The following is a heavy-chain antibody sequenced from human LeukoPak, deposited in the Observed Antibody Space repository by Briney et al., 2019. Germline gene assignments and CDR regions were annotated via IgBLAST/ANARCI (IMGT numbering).Heavy chain of an antibody. CDR2: IYHSGST. V-gene: IGHV4-38-2*02. J-gene: IGHJ4*02. Sequence: SETLSLTCTVSGYSISSGYYWGWIRPPPGKGLEWIGSIYHSGSTYYNPSLKSRVTISVDTSKNQFSLKLSSVTAADTAVYYCARGEAGYSYGYGDYWGQGTLVTVSS. CDR1: GYSISSGYY. D-gene: IGHD5-18*01. CDR3: ARGEAGYSYGYGDY.